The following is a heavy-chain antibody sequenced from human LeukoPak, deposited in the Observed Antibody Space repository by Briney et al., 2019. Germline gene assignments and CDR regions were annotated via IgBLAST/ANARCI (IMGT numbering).Heavy chain of an antibody. Sequence: SETLSLTCAVDGGSFRGSYWRWIRQPPGRGLEWMGEINHSGSTNYNPSLKSRVSISVDSSKNQFSLKVSSVAAADTAVYYCARDTVTTTFDALDIWGQGTMVTVSS. CDR1: GGSFRGSY. CDR2: INHSGST. CDR3: ARDTVTTTFDALDI. D-gene: IGHD4-17*01. J-gene: IGHJ3*02. V-gene: IGHV4-34*01.